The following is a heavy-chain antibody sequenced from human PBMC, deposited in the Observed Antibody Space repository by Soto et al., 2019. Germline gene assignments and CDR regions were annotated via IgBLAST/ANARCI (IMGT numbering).Heavy chain of an antibody. CDR3: ARRLLMRWFDP. CDR2: IYYSGST. D-gene: IGHD3-22*01. Sequence: SETLSLTCTVSGGSISSGDYYWSWIRQPPGKGLEWIGYIYYSGSTYYNPSLKSRVTISVDTSKNQFSLKLSSVTAADTAVYYCARRLLMRWFDPWGQGTLVTVSS. V-gene: IGHV4-30-4*01. J-gene: IGHJ5*02. CDR1: GGSISSGDYY.